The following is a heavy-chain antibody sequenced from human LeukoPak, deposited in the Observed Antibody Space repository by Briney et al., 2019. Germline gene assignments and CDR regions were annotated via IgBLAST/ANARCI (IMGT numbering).Heavy chain of an antibody. D-gene: IGHD3-3*01. CDR2: IYHSGST. J-gene: IGHJ4*02. V-gene: IGHV4-38-2*02. Sequence: PSETLSLTCTVSGYSISSGYYWGWIRQPPGKGLECIGSIYHSGSTKYNPSLKSRVTISVDRSKNQLSLNLRSVTAADTAVYYCARLLGYDFWSGYYRGGYYFDYWGQGTLVTVSS. CDR3: ARLLGYDFWSGYYRGGYYFDY. CDR1: GYSISSGYY.